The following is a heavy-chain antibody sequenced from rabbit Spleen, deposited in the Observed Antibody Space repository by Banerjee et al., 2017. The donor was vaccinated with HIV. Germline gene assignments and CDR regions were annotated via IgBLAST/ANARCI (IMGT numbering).Heavy chain of an antibody. D-gene: IGHD1-1*01. Sequence: QEQLVESGGGLVMPGASLTLTCTASGFSFISSYDMSWVRQAPGKGLEWIGFIYTGNGKNYYASWVNGRFTISMTSSTTVTLQMTSLTAADTATYFCARDVDTIYFRFSLWGPGTLVTVS. V-gene: IGHV1S45*01. CDR3: ARDVDTIYFRFSL. CDR1: GFSFISSYD. CDR2: IYTGNGKN. J-gene: IGHJ4*01.